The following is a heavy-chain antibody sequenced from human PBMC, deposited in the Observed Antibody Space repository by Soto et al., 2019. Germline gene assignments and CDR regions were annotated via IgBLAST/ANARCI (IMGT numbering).Heavy chain of an antibody. CDR3: AKRFGSGYYSAFDV. Sequence: GGSLRLSCSASGLTFSAYAMTWVRQAPGKGLEWVSTISGTADDTYYAGSVKGRFIISRDNSKNTLFLEMNSLRAEDTALYHCAKRFGSGYYSAFDVWGQGTMVT. V-gene: IGHV3-23*01. D-gene: IGHD3-22*01. CDR2: ISGTADDT. CDR1: GLTFSAYA. J-gene: IGHJ3*01.